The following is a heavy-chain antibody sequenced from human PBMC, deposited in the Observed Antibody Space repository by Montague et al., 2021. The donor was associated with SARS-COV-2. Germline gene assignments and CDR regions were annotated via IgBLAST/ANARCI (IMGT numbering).Heavy chain of an antibody. CDR3: ARDQYCTKGVCYSRGFDY. J-gene: IGHJ4*02. CDR2: ISGSSSYT. Sequence: SLRLPCAASGFSFSDSYMSWIRQAPGKGLEWVSYISGSSSYTNYADSVKGRFTISRDNAKNSLYLQMNSLRAEDTAVYYCARDQYCTKGVCYSRGFDYWGQGTLVTVSS. V-gene: IGHV3-11*05. CDR1: GFSFSDSY. D-gene: IGHD2-8*01.